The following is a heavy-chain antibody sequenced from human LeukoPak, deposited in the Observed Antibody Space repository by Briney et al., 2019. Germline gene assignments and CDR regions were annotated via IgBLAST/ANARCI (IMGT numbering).Heavy chain of an antibody. D-gene: IGHD3-9*01. CDR2: IIPILGIA. CDR3: ARDLRRYFDWIHRVDAFDI. CDR1: GGTFSSYA. Sequence: GSSVKVSCKASGGTFSSYAISWVRQAPGQGLEWMGRIIPILGIANYAQKFQGRVTITADKSTSTAYMELSSLRSEDTAVYYCARDLRRYFDWIHRVDAFDIWGQGTMVTVSS. J-gene: IGHJ3*02. V-gene: IGHV1-69*04.